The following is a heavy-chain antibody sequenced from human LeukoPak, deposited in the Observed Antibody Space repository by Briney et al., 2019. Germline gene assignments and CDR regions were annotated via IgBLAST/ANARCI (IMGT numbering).Heavy chain of an antibody. V-gene: IGHV1-18*01. J-gene: IGHJ4*02. CDR2: INIYNGNT. Sequence: ASVKVSCKASGYTFTDYGVSWVRQTPGQGLQWMGWINIYNGNTNYAHHFQGRVTMTTDTSTSTAYMELRSLRSDDTAVYYCARGGIVVVTANFDYWGQGTLVTVSS. D-gene: IGHD2-21*02. CDR1: GYTFTDYG. CDR3: ARGGIVVVTANFDY.